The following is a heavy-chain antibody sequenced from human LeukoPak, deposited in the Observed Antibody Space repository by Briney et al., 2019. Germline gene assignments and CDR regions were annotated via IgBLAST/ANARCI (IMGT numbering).Heavy chain of an antibody. J-gene: IGHJ4*02. Sequence: GTSLRLSCAASGFTFRGYGMHWVRQAPGKGLEWVSYISSRSSYTNYADSVKGRFTISRDNAKNSLYLQMNSLRAEDTAVYYCAREYTVTTYYFDYWGQGTLVTVSS. CDR3: AREYTVTTYYFDY. D-gene: IGHD4-17*01. CDR2: ISSRSSYT. CDR1: GFTFRGYG. V-gene: IGHV3-21*05.